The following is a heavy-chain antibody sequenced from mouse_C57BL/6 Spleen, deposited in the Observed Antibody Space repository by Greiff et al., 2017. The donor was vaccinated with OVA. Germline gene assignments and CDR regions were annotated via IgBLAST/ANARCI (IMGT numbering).Heavy chain of an antibody. CDR3: AKRDYDGRYFDV. CDR2: ISSGSSTI. Sequence: EVKVEESGGGLVKPGGSLKLSCAASGFTFSDYGMHWVRQAPEKGLEWVAYISSGSSTIYYADTVKGRFTISRDNAKTTLFLQMTSLRSEDTAMYYCAKRDYDGRYFDVWGTGTTVTVSS. CDR1: GFTFSDYG. D-gene: IGHD2-4*01. J-gene: IGHJ1*03. V-gene: IGHV5-17*01.